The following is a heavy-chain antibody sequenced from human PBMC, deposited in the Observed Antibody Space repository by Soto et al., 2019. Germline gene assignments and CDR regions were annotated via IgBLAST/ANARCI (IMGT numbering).Heavy chain of an antibody. Sequence: EVQVVESGGGLVQPGGSLRLSCAAIGFSLRSDWMAWVRQIPGKGLEFVANIKGDGSVKNYVDSVKGRFSISRDNDKNSLYLQMNSLRAEDTAVYYCGTDRWGGAFDMWGQGTTVTVSS. D-gene: IGHD3-10*01. CDR3: GTDRWGGAFDM. CDR2: IKGDGSVK. J-gene: IGHJ3*02. V-gene: IGHV3-7*01. CDR1: GFSLRSDW.